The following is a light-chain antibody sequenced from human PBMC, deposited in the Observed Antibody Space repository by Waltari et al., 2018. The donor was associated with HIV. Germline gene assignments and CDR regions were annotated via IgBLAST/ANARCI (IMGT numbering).Light chain of an antibody. Sequence: QAVVTQEPSLTVSPGGTVTLTCDSSTGAVTSDHYRYWFQRTPGQAPRTLIYDTSNKHSWTPARFSGSLLGGKAALTLSGAQPEDEAEYYCLLSYGGARVFGGGTKLTVL. J-gene: IGLJ2*01. CDR3: LLSYGGARV. CDR1: TGAVTSDHY. CDR2: DTS. V-gene: IGLV7-46*01.